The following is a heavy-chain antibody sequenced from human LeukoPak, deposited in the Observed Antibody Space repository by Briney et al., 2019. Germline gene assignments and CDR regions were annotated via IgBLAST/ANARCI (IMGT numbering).Heavy chain of an antibody. CDR2: ISYSSSTI. CDR1: GFTFSSNS. D-gene: IGHD2-2*01. Sequence: GGSLRLSCAVSGFTFSSNSMNWVRQAPGKGLEWVSYISYSSSTIYYADSVQGRFTISRDNAKNSLYLQMNSLRAEDTAVYYCARSPSERGGYCSSTSCSYYYRDVGGKGTTVTVP. V-gene: IGHV3-48*01. CDR3: ARSPSERGGYCSSTSCSYYYRDV. J-gene: IGHJ6*03.